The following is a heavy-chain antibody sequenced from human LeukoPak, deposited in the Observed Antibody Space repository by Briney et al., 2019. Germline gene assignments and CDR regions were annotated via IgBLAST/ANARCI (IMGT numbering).Heavy chain of an antibody. CDR1: GFTFSSYW. J-gene: IGHJ4*02. V-gene: IGHV3-7*01. D-gene: IGHD2-15*01. CDR3: ARETVHCSGGSCKPYYFDY. CDR2: IKQGGSEK. Sequence: PGGSLRLSCAASGFTFSSYWMSWVRQAPGKGLEWVANIKQGGSEKYYVDSVKGRFTISRDNAKNSLYLQMNSLRAEDTAVYYCARETVHCSGGSCKPYYFDYWGQGTLVTVSS.